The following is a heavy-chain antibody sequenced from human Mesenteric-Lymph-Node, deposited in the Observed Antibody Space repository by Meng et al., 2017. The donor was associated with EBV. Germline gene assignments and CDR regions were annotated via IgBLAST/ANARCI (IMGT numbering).Heavy chain of an antibody. CDR1: GYTFMSYG. V-gene: IGHV1-18*04. Sequence: VQRVQSGAEGKKPGASVKVSCKASGYTFMSYGISWVRQAPGQGLEWMGWISAYSNTEYAQKFQGRVTMTTDTSTNTAYVDLRSLRSDDTAMYYCARGPLTLARNWFFDLWGRGSLVTVSS. CDR3: ARGPLTLARNWFFDL. CDR2: ISAYSNT. D-gene: IGHD4/OR15-4a*01. J-gene: IGHJ2*01.